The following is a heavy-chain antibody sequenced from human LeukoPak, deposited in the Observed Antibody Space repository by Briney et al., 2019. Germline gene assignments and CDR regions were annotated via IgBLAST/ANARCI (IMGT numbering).Heavy chain of an antibody. CDR1: GFTFDDYA. J-gene: IGHJ5*02. D-gene: IGHD3-10*01. V-gene: IGHV3-9*01. Sequence: GRSLRLSCAASGFTFDDYAMHWVRQAPGKGLEWVSGISWNSGSIGYADSVKGRFTISRDNAKNSLYLQMNSLRAEDTALYYCAKSVGSGSYPLSNWFDPWGQGTLVTVSS. CDR2: ISWNSGSI. CDR3: AKSVGSGSYPLSNWFDP.